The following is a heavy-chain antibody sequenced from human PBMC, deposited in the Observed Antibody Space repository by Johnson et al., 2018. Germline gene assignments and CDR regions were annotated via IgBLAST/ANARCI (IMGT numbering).Heavy chain of an antibody. CDR1: GDSIRSYY. V-gene: IGHV3-48*02. CDR2: ISSSSSSI. CDR3: ARRSSSSGLDLDY. D-gene: IGHD6-6*01. Sequence: VQLQESGPGLVKPSETLSLICTVSGDSIRSYYWSWIRQPPGKGLEWISYISSSSSSIYYADSVRGRFTISRDNAKNSLYLQMNSLGDEDTAVYYCARRSSSSGLDLDYWGQGTLVTVSA. J-gene: IGHJ4*02.